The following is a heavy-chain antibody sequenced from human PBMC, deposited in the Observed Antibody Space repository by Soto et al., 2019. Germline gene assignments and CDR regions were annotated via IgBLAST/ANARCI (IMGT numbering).Heavy chain of an antibody. Sequence: QVQLVESGGGVVQPGRSLRLSCAASGFTFSSYGMHWVRQAPGKGLEWVAVIWYDGSNKYYADSVKGRFTISRDNSKNTLYLQMNSLRAEDMAVYYCERTPKSSPYYFDYWGQGTLVTVSS. V-gene: IGHV3-33*01. CDR3: ERTPKSSPYYFDY. J-gene: IGHJ4*02. CDR1: GFTFSSYG. CDR2: IWYDGSNK.